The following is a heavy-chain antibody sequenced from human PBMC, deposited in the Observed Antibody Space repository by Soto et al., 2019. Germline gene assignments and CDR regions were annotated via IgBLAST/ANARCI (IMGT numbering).Heavy chain of an antibody. CDR3: AREVNKHYYYYYMDV. CDR2: IIPIFGTA. J-gene: IGHJ6*03. D-gene: IGHD2-21*01. Sequence: SVKVSCKASGGTFSSYAISWVRQAPGQGLEWMGGIIPIFGTANYAQKFQGRVTITADESTSTAYMELSSLRSEDTAVYYCAREVNKHYYYYYMDVWGKGTTVTVSS. CDR1: GGTFSSYA. V-gene: IGHV1-69*13.